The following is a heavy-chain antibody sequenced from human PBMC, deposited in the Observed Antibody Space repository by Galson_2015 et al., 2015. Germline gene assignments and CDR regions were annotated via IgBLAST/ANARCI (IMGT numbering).Heavy chain of an antibody. D-gene: IGHD3-3*01. V-gene: IGHV1-8*01. CDR1: GYIFTSYD. Sequence: SVKVSCKASGYIFTSYDINWVRQATGQGLEWMGWMNPNSDNTSYAQKFQGRVTMTRNTSISTAYMELSSLRSEDTAVYYCARGQGGVAIVGVVISNYSWFDHWGQGTLVTVSS. CDR2: MNPNSDNT. CDR3: ARGQGGVAIVGVVISNYSWFDH. J-gene: IGHJ5*02.